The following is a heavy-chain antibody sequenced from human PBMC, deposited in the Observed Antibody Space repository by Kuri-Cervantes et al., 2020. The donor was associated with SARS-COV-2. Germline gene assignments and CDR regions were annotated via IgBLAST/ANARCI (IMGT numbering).Heavy chain of an antibody. D-gene: IGHD7-27*01. CDR3: AREHLGIGAFDI. J-gene: IGHJ3*02. Sequence: GESLKISCAASGFTFSSYWMSWVRQAPGKGLEWVANIKQDGSEKYYVDSVKGRFTISRDNAKNSLYLQMNILRAEDTAVYYCAREHLGIGAFDIWGQGTMVTVSS. CDR2: IKQDGSEK. CDR1: GFTFSSYW. V-gene: IGHV3-7*01.